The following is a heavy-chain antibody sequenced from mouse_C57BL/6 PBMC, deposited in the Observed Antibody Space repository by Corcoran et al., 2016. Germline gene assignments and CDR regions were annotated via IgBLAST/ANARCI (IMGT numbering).Heavy chain of an antibody. CDR1: GYTFTSYG. CDR2: IYPRSGNT. Sequence: QVQLQQSGAELARPGASVKLSCKASGYTFTSYGISWVKQRTGQGLEWIGEIYPRSGNTYYNEKFKGKATLTADKSSSTAYMELRSLTSEDSAVYFCARGNGNYEFAYWGQGTLVTVSA. J-gene: IGHJ3*01. D-gene: IGHD2-1*01. V-gene: IGHV1-81*01. CDR3: ARGNGNYEFAY.